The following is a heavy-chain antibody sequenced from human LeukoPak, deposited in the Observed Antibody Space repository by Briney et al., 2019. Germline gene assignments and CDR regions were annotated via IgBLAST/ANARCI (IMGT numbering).Heavy chain of an antibody. CDR3: ARGSPRGGSSWSYFDY. J-gene: IGHJ4*02. V-gene: IGHV4-34*01. Sequence: SETLSLTCAVYGGSFSGYYWSWIRQPPGKGLEWIGEINHSGRTNYNPSLKSRVTISVDTSKNQFSLKLSSVTAADTAVYYCARGSPRGGSSWSYFDYWGQGTLFTVSS. D-gene: IGHD6-13*01. CDR2: INHSGRT. CDR1: GGSFSGYY.